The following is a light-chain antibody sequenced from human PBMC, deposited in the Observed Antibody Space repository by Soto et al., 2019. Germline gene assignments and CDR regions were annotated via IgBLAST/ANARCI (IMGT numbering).Light chain of an antibody. J-gene: IGLJ2*01. CDR2: SND. V-gene: IGLV1-44*01. Sequence: QSVLTQSPSASGTPGQRVSISCSRSTSNIGTNTVSWYQHVPGTAPKLLIYSNDQRPSAVPGRFSGSKSGTSASLAISGLLSEDEADYYCATWDDSLNVVFGGGTQLTVL. CDR1: TSNIGTNT. CDR3: ATWDDSLNVV.